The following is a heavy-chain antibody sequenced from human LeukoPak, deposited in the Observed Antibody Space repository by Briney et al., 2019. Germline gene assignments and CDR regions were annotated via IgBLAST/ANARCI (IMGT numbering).Heavy chain of an antibody. J-gene: IGHJ5*02. V-gene: IGHV4-39*01. Sequence: SETLSLTCTVSGGSLSGHYWSWIRQPPGKGLEWLGSVHYSGSTYDNPSLKSRVTISVDTSKNQFSLKLISVTAADTAVYYCARRSTVAGRGRFDPWGQGTLVTVSS. D-gene: IGHD6-19*01. CDR3: ARRSTVAGRGRFDP. CDR2: VHYSGST. CDR1: GGSLSGHY.